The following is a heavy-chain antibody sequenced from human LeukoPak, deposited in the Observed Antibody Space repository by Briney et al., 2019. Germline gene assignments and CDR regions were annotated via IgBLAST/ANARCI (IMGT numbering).Heavy chain of an antibody. J-gene: IGHJ1*01. CDR2: INPSGGST. D-gene: IGHD5-12*01. Sequence: ASVKVSCKASGYTFTSYYMHWVRQAPGRGLEWMGIINPSGGSTSYAQKFQGRVTMTRDTSTSTVYMELSSLRSEDTAVYYCARARSTYSGYAPPKHWGQGTLVTVSS. CDR3: ARARSTYSGYAPPKH. CDR1: GYTFTSYY. V-gene: IGHV1-46*01.